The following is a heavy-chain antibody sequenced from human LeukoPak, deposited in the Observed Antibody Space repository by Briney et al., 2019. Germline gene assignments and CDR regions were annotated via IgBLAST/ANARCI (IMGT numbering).Heavy chain of an antibody. Sequence: GESLNISCKGSGYSFTSYGISWVRQAPGQGLEWMGWISAYNVNTNDAQKLQGRVTMTTDTSTTTAYMELRSLRSDDTAVYYCARVPVSGPGARFDYWGQGTLVTVSS. D-gene: IGHD4-11*01. CDR3: ARVPVSGPGARFDY. V-gene: IGHV1-18*01. CDR1: GYSFTSYG. CDR2: ISAYNVNT. J-gene: IGHJ4*02.